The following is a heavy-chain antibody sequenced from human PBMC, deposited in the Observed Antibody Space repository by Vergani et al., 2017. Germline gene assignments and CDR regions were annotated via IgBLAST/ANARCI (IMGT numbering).Heavy chain of an antibody. D-gene: IGHD3-10*01. V-gene: IGHV3-48*04. CDR2: ISSSGSTI. Sequence: EVQLLESGGGLVQPGGSLRLSCAASGFTFSSYAMSWVRQAPGKGLEWVSYISSSGSTIYYADSVKGRFTISRDNAKNSLYLQMNSLRAEDTAVYYCARESLRGYYGSGSYSLDYWGQGTLVTVSS. CDR3: ARESLRGYYGSGSYSLDY. J-gene: IGHJ4*02. CDR1: GFTFSSYA.